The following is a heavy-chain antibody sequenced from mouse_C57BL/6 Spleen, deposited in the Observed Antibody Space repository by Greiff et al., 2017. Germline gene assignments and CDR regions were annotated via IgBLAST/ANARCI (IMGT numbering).Heavy chain of an antibody. J-gene: IGHJ2*01. V-gene: IGHV3-6*01. CDR2: ISYDGSN. CDR1: GYSITSGYY. D-gene: IGHD3-2*02. Sequence: EVQLQQSGPGLVKPSQSLSLTCSVTGYSITSGYYWNWIRQFPGNKLEWMGYISYDGSNNYNPSLKNRISITRDTSKNQFFLKLNSVTTEDTATYSCARETAQATSYFDYWGQGTTLTVSS. CDR3: ARETAQATSYFDY.